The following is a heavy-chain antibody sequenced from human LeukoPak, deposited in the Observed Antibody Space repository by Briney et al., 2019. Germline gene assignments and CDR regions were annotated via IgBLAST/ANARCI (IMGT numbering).Heavy chain of an antibody. D-gene: IGHD2/OR15-2a*01. CDR2: IWYDGSNK. V-gene: IGHV3-30*02. J-gene: IGHJ3*02. CDR1: GFTFSSYG. CDR3: AKVGEKNMVEAFEI. Sequence: GGSLRLSCAASGFTFSSYGMHWVRQAPGKGLEWVAVIWYDGSNKYYGDSVKGRFTVSRDNSKNTVYLQMNSLRPDDTAVYYCAKVGEKNMVEAFEIWGQGTRVTVSP.